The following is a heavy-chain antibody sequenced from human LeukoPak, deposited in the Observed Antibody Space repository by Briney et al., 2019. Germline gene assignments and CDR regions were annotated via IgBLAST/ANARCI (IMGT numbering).Heavy chain of an antibody. V-gene: IGHV4-59*01. J-gene: IGHJ5*02. D-gene: IGHD6-6*01. CDR2: IYYSGST. CDR3: ARLSSLANIAARGRTWLDP. Sequence: PSETLSLTCTVSGGSINNSYWTWIRQPPGKGLEWIGHIYYSGSTNYSPSLKSRVTISVDTSKNQFSLKLSSVTAADTAVCYCARLSSLANIAARGRTWLDPWGQGSLVTVSS. CDR1: GGSINNSY.